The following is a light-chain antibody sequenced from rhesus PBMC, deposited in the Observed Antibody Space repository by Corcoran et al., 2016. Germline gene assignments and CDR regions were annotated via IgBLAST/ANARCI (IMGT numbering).Light chain of an antibody. CDR3: QHSYGTPLT. CDR2: KAS. J-gene: IGKJ4*01. CDR1: ENVNNY. Sequence: DIQMTQSPSSLSASVGDRVTIPCRASENVNNYLHWYQQKPGKAPKLLIYKASTLQSGVPSRFSGSGSGTDFTLTISSLQPEDFATYYCQHSYGTPLTFGGGTKVELK. V-gene: IGKV1-74*01.